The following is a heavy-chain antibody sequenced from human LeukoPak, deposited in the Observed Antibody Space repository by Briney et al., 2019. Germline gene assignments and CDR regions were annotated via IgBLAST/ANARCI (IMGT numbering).Heavy chain of an antibody. V-gene: IGHV4-34*01. CDR2: INHSGST. CDR1: GGSFSGYY. J-gene: IGHJ4*02. D-gene: IGHD1-26*01. CDR3: ARQGGAPGLFDY. Sequence: PSETLSLTCAVYGGSFSGYYWSWIRQPPGKGLEWIGEINHSGSTNYNPSLKSRVTISVDTSKNQFSLKLSSVTAADTAVYYCARQGGAPGLFDYWGQGTLVTVSS.